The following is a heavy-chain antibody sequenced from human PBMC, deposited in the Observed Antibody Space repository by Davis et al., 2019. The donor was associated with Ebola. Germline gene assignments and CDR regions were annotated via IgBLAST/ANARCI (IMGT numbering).Heavy chain of an antibody. CDR2: ISSSSRTI. Sequence: GGFLRLSCAASGFTFSDYNMNWVRQAPGKGLEWVSYISSSSRTIYYAASVKGRFTISRDNAQNSLYLQMNSLRAEDTAVYYCAKGGYCTNGVCPEYYFDYWGQGTLVTVSS. V-gene: IGHV3-48*01. CDR3: AKGGYCTNGVCPEYYFDY. D-gene: IGHD2-8*01. CDR1: GFTFSDYN. J-gene: IGHJ4*02.